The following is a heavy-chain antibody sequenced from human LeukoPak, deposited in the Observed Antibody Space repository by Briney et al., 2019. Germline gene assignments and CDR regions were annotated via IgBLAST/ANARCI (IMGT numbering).Heavy chain of an antibody. CDR2: ISSSSSTI. CDR1: GLTFSSYS. CDR3: ARDRNDFWSGYYFDY. D-gene: IGHD3-3*01. J-gene: IGHJ4*02. V-gene: IGHV3-48*01. Sequence: GGSLRLSSAASGLTFSSYSMNWVRQAPGKGLEWVSYISSSSSTIYYADSVKGRFTISRDNARNSLYLQMNSLRAEDTAVYYCARDRNDFWSGYYFDYWGQGTLVTVSS.